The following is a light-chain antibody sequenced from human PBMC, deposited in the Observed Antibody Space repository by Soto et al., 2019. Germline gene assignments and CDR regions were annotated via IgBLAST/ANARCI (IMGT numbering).Light chain of an antibody. CDR2: DSS. J-gene: IGKJ4*02. CDR3: QQRSDWPST. V-gene: IGKV3-11*01. CDR1: QSVGTY. Sequence: EIVLTQSPATLSLSPGERATLSCRASQSVGTYFAWYQKKPGQAPRLLIYDSSNRATGIPARFSGSGSGTDFTLTISSLEPDDFAVYYCQQRSDWPSTFGGGTKVEIK.